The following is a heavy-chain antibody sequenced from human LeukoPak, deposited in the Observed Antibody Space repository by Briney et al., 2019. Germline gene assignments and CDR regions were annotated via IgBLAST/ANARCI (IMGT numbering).Heavy chain of an antibody. J-gene: IGHJ4*02. CDR1: GFTFSSNA. Sequence: GGSLRLSCAASGFTFSSNAMTWVRQAPGQGLECVSAITAGGDTTYYADSVKGRVTISRDNSRNTLYLQLNALRAEDTAVYYCAKAYGSNGYYQLPIDFWGQGTLVTVSS. CDR3: AKAYGSNGYYQLPIDF. D-gene: IGHD3-22*01. V-gene: IGHV3-23*01. CDR2: ITAGGDTT.